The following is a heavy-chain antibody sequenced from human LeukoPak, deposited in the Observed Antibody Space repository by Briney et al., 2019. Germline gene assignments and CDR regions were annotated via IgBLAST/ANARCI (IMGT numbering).Heavy chain of an antibody. CDR2: ISSSGSTI. CDR3: ARAGSMSSGWYPRWFDP. V-gene: IGHV3-48*03. D-gene: IGHD6-19*01. Sequence: GGSLRLSCAASGFTFSSYEMNWVRQAPGKGLEWVSYISSSGSTIYYADSVKGRFTISRDNAKNSLHLQMNSLRAEDTAVYYCARAGSMSSGWYPRWFDPWGQGTLVTVSS. CDR1: GFTFSSYE. J-gene: IGHJ5*02.